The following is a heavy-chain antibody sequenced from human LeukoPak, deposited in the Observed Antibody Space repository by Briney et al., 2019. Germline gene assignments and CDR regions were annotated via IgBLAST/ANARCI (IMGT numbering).Heavy chain of an antibody. V-gene: IGHV4-39*01. D-gene: IGHD3-3*01. CDR2: IYYSGST. J-gene: IGHJ4*02. CDR1: GGSISCSSYY. Sequence: SETLSLTCTVSGGSISCSSYYWGWIRQPPGKGLEWIGSIYYSGSTYYNPSLKSRVTISVDTSKNQFSLKLSSVTAADTAVYYCARHWKHDLYDFWSGYELEDYWGQGTLVTVSS. CDR3: ARHWKHDLYDFWSGYELEDY.